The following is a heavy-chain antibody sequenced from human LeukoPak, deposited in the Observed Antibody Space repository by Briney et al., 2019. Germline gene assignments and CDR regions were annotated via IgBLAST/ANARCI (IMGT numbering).Heavy chain of an antibody. CDR1: GGSISIYY. J-gene: IGHJ5*02. Sequence: SETLSLTCTVSGGSISIYYWSWIRQPPGKGLEWIGDIYYSGSTNYNPSLKSRVTISVDTSKNQFSLRLSSVTAADTAVYYCARAPGIAVAGFNNWFGPWGQGTLVTVSS. CDR2: IYYSGST. V-gene: IGHV4-59*01. CDR3: ARAPGIAVAGFNNWFGP. D-gene: IGHD6-19*01.